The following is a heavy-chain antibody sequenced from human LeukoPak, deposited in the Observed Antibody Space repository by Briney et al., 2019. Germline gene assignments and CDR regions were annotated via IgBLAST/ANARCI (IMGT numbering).Heavy chain of an antibody. CDR2: ISYDGSNK. CDR1: GFTLSSYG. D-gene: IGHD2-15*01. CDR3: ANRVRGTYYFDS. J-gene: IGHJ4*02. V-gene: IGHV3-30*18. Sequence: QPGRSLRLSCVAPGFTLSSYGMHWVRQAPGKGLEWVAIISYDGSNKYYADSVKGRFTISRDNSKNTLYLQMNSLRAEDTAVYYCANRVRGTYYFDSWGQGTLVTVSS.